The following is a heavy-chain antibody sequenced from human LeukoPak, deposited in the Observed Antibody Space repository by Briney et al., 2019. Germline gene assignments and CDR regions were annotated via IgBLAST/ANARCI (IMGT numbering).Heavy chain of an antibody. V-gene: IGHV1-2*02. CDR2: INPNSGGT. CDR1: GYTFTGYY. CDR3: ARVENTYDSSPFDY. Sequence: ASVKVSCKASGYTFTGYYMHWVRQAPGQGLEWMGWINPNSGGTNYAQKFQGRVTMTRDTSISTAYMELSRLRSDDTAVYYCARVENTYDSSPFDYWGQGTLVTVSS. J-gene: IGHJ4*02. D-gene: IGHD3-22*01.